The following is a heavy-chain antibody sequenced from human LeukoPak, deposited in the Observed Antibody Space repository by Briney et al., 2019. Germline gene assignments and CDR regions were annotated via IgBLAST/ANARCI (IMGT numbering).Heavy chain of an antibody. CDR3: ARYSSSSGAFDY. Sequence: SQTLSLTCTVSGASISSGDDYWSWIRQPPGKGLEWIGYIYYGGTTYYNPSLKSRVTISVDTSKNQFSLKVSSVTAADTAVYYCARYSSSSGAFDYWGQGTLVTVSS. J-gene: IGHJ4*02. CDR2: IYYGGTT. V-gene: IGHV4-30-4*01. D-gene: IGHD6-6*01. CDR1: GASISSGDDY.